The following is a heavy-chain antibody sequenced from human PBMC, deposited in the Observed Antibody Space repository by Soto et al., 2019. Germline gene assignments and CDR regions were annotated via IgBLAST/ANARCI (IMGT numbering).Heavy chain of an antibody. J-gene: IGHJ6*02. D-gene: IGHD5-12*01. CDR2: ISTYNGDT. V-gene: IGHV1-18*01. Sequence: ASVKVSCTASGYTFTRSGISGVRQAPGQGLEWMGWISTYNGDTNYAQTFQGRVTMTTDTSTSTVHMEVRSLRSDDTAVYYCAREGVAPYYYYGMDVWGQGTPVTVSS. CDR3: AREGVAPYYYYGMDV. CDR1: GYTFTRSG.